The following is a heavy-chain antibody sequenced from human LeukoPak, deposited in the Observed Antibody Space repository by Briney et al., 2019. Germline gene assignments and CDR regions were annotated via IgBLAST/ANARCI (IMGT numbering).Heavy chain of an antibody. J-gene: IGHJ4*02. V-gene: IGHV1-18*04. CDR2: ISAYNGNT. CDR1: GYTFTGYY. Sequence: ASVKVSCKASGYTFTGYYMHWVRQAPGQGLEWMGWISAYNGNTNYAQKLQGRVTMTTDTSTSTAYMELRSLRSDDTAVYYCARDVVTLVYWGQGTLVTVSS. D-gene: IGHD2-21*02. CDR3: ARDVVTLVY.